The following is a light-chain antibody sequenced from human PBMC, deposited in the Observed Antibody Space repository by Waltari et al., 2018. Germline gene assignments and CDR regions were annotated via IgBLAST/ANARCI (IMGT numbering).Light chain of an antibody. V-gene: IGLV1-44*01. CDR3: AAWDKSLSGTV. Sequence: QSALTQPPSVSGTPGQRVTISCSTTSTDIGSATVNWYQQLPGTAPKLLIFGNDQRPSGVPDRFSGSKSGTSASRAIRGLQSEDEADYYCAAWDKSLSGTVFGGGTKLTVL. J-gene: IGLJ3*02. CDR1: STDIGSAT. CDR2: GND.